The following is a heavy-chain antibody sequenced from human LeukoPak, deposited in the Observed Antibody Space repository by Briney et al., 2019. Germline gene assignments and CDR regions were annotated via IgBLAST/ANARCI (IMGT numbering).Heavy chain of an antibody. D-gene: IGHD1-26*01. CDR3: ARGRTGSYYAADY. CDR2: ISPSDGNT. V-gene: IGHV3-23*01. Sequence: GGSLRLSCAASGFTFSKYAMSWVRQAPGKGLEWVSAISPSDGNTFYAGSVKGRFTISRDNFKNTLSLQMDSLRAEDTALYYCARGRTGSYYAADYWGQGTLVTVSS. CDR1: GFTFSKYA. J-gene: IGHJ4*02.